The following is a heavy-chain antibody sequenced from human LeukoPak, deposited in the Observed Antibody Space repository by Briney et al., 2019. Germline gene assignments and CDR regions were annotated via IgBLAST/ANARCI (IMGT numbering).Heavy chain of an antibody. J-gene: IGHJ4*02. CDR1: GFTFSNYW. CDR3: ARDLAYSRLDY. CDR2: IKQDGSEI. Sequence: GGSLRLSCAASGFTFSNYWMNWVRQAPGKGLEWVANIKQDGSEIFYVDSVKGRFTISRDNAKNSLYLQMDSLRVEDTAFYYCARDLAYSRLDYWGQGMLVTVSS. V-gene: IGHV3-7*01. D-gene: IGHD5-18*01.